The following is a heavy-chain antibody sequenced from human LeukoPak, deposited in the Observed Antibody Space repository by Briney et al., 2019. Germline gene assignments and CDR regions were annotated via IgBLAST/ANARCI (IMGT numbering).Heavy chain of an antibody. D-gene: IGHD6-13*01. V-gene: IGHV4-59*01. Sequence: PSETLSLTCTVSGGSISSYYWSWIRQPPGKGLEWIGYIYYSGSTNYNPSLKSRVTISVDTSKNQFSLKLSSVTAADTAVYYCARDGRSVPAPAAGTGYLNWFDPWGQGTLVTVSS. J-gene: IGHJ5*02. CDR2: IYYSGST. CDR1: GGSISSYY. CDR3: ARDGRSVPAPAAGTGYLNWFDP.